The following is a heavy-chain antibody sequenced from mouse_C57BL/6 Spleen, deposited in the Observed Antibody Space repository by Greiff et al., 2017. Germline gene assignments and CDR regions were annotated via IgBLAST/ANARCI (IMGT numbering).Heavy chain of an antibody. J-gene: IGHJ1*03. Sequence: QVQLQQPGTELVKPGASVKLSCKASGYTFTSYWMHWVKQRPGQGLEWIGNINPSNGGTNYNAKFKSKATLTVDKSSSTAYMQLSSLTSEDSAVYYCARGPTGYRYFDVWGTGTTVTVSS. CDR2: INPSNGGT. D-gene: IGHD1-1*01. CDR3: ARGPTGYRYFDV. CDR1: GYTFTSYW. V-gene: IGHV1-53*01.